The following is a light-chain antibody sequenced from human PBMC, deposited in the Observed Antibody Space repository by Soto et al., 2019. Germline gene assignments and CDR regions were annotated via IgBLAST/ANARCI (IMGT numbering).Light chain of an antibody. J-gene: IGKJ1*01. CDR1: HSISKW. CDR3: QQYDSYSWT. V-gene: IGKV1-5*01. Sequence: DIQMTQFPSTLSASLGDRVTITCRASHSISKWLAWYQQKPGKAPKLLIYDSSSLQSGVPSRFSGSGSGTEFTLTITSLQRDDFATYSCQQYDSYSWTFGQGTKVDI. CDR2: DSS.